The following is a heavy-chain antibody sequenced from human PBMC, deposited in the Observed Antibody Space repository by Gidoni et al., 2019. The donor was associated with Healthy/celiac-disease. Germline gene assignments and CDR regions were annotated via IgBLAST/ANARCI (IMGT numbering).Heavy chain of an antibody. CDR2: ISSSSSYI. CDR3: ARASKDTYTMVRGGTYYYGMDV. Sequence: AASGFTFSSYSMNCVRQAPGKGLECVSSISSSSSYIYYADSVKGRFTISRDNAKNALYLKMNSLRAEETAVYYCARASKDTYTMVRGGTYYYGMDVWGQGTTVTVSS. J-gene: IGHJ6*02. V-gene: IGHV3-21*01. D-gene: IGHD3-10*01. CDR1: GFTFSSYS.